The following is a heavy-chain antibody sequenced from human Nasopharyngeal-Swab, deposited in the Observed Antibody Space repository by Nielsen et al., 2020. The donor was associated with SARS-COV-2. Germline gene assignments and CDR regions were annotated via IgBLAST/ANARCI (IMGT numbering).Heavy chain of an antibody. CDR2: ISWNSGSI. J-gene: IGHJ5*02. CDR1: GFTFDDYA. D-gene: IGHD6-13*01. Sequence: SLKISCAASGFTFDDYAMHWVRQAPGKGLEWVSGISWNSGSIGYADSVKGRFTISRDNAKNSLYLQMNSLRAEDTASYYCAKDTSSSWYVGWFDPWGQGTLVTVSS. CDR3: AKDTSSSWYVGWFDP. V-gene: IGHV3-9*01.